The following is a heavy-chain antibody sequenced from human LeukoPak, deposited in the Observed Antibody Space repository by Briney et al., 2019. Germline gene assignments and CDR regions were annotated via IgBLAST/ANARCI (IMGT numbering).Heavy chain of an antibody. CDR1: GGSISSYY. J-gene: IGHJ4*02. D-gene: IGHD4-17*01. CDR2: IYYSGST. Sequence: SETLSLTCTVSGGSISSYYWSWIRQPPGKGLEWIGYIYYSGSTNYNPSLKSRVTISVDTSKNQFSLKLSSVTAADTAVYYRARENPNGDYGDYWGQGTLVTVSS. CDR3: ARENPNGDYGDY. V-gene: IGHV4-59*01.